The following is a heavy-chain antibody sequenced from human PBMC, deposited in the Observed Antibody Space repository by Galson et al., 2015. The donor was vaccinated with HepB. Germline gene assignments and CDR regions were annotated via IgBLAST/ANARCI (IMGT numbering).Heavy chain of an antibody. Sequence: SLRLSCAASGFTFSSYGMHWVRQAPGKGLKWVAVIWYDGSNKYYADSVKGRFTISRDNSKNTLYLQMNSLRAEDTAVYYCARDHLVRGALIQDYYYYGMDVWGQGTTVTVSS. CDR3: ARDHLVRGALIQDYYYYGMDV. J-gene: IGHJ6*02. CDR1: GFTFSSYG. CDR2: IWYDGSNK. V-gene: IGHV3-33*01. D-gene: IGHD3-10*01.